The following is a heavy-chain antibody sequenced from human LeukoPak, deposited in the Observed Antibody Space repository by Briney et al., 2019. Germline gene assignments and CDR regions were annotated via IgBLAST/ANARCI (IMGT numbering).Heavy chain of an antibody. CDR3: SRIATTDPYYFDY. D-gene: IGHD4-17*01. CDR1: GFTFSSYS. CDR2: LYSGGST. Sequence: PGGSLRLSCAASGFTFSSYSMNWVRQAPGKGLEWVSVLYSGGSTYYADSVKGRFTISRDNSKNTLYLQMNSLRAEDTAVYYCSRIATTDPYYFDYWGQGTLVTVSS. V-gene: IGHV3-53*01. J-gene: IGHJ4*02.